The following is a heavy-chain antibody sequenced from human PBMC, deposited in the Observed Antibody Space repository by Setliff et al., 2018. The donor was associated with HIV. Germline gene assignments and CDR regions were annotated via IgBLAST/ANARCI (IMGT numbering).Heavy chain of an antibody. CDR2: ISGTDNTI. CDR1: GFTFSSYD. Sequence: GGSLRLSCAASGFTFSSYDMNWVRQAPGKGLEWVSHISGTDNTIYYADSVKGRFTISRDIAKNSLYLQMNSLRVEDTAVYYCARGGPYSSSSDTYDFWGQGTLVTVSS. CDR3: ARGGPYSSSSDTYDF. D-gene: IGHD6-6*01. V-gene: IGHV3-48*03. J-gene: IGHJ4*02.